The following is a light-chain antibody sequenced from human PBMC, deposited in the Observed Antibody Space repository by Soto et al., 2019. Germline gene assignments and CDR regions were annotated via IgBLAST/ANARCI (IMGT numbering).Light chain of an antibody. Sequence: IQITQSPSTLSASVGDRVTITCRASQSISSYLNWYQQKPGKAPKLLIYAASSLQSGVPSRFSGSGSGTDFTLTISSLQPEDFATYYCQQSYSTPPTFGQGAKADIK. V-gene: IGKV1-39*01. J-gene: IGKJ1*01. CDR2: AAS. CDR1: QSISSY. CDR3: QQSYSTPPT.